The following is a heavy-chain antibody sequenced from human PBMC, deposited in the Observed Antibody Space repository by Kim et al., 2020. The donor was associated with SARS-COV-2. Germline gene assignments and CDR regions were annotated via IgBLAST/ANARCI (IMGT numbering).Heavy chain of an antibody. CDR3: TKDLSYGGLAFGS. CDR2: IHAATGNT. CDR1: GDRFTTFS. D-gene: IGHD3-16*01. Sequence: ASVKVSCKASGDRFTTFSMHWVRQAPGQRLEWMGWIHAATGNTVYAESFDGRITISRDTSAETVYMELSSLTSTDTAMYYCTKDLSYGGLAFGSWGQGTLVSVSS. J-gene: IGHJ5*01. V-gene: IGHV1-3*01.